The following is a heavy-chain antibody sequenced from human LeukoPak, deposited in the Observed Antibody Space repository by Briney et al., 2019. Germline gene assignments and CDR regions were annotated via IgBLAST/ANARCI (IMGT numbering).Heavy chain of an antibody. CDR2: MNPNSGNT. D-gene: IGHD5-18*01. J-gene: IGHJ4*02. V-gene: IGHV1-8*01. CDR3: AREGGYSYGLDY. Sequence: ASVKVSCKASGYTFTSYDINWVRQATGQGLEWMGWMNPNSGNTGYAQKFRGRVTMTRNTSISTAYMELSSLRSEDTAVYYCAREGGYSYGLDYWGQGTLVTVSS. CDR1: GYTFTSYD.